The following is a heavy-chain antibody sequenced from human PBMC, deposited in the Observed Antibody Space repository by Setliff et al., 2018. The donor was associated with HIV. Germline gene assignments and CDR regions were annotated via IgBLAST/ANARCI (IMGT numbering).Heavy chain of an antibody. CDR1: GDSIDRSNFF. Sequence: SETLSLTCTVSGDSIDRSNFFWTWIRQHPGKGLEWIGYIYYSGSATYNPSLRSQASISVDTSRNEFSLKLSSVTAADTAVYFCARGGAFCGRDSCYYLDYWGQGNPVTVSS. CDR3: ARGGAFCGRDSCYYLDY. CDR2: IYYSGSA. D-gene: IGHD2-21*02. V-gene: IGHV4-31*01. J-gene: IGHJ4*02.